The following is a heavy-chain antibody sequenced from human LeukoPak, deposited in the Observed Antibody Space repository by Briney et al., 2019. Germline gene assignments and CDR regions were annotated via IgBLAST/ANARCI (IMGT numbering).Heavy chain of an antibody. CDR2: IFSHGET. CDR3: ARDAPAVSINTYA. CDR1: GFTVGNNY. D-gene: IGHD2-8*01. J-gene: IGHJ4*02. V-gene: IGHV3-66*01. Sequence: GGSLRLSCAASGFTVGNNYMTWVRQAPGKGLEWVSLIFSHGETSYADSVKGRFTISRDNSKNTLYLQMNGLRVEDTAVYYCARDAPAVSINTYAWGQGTLVTVSS.